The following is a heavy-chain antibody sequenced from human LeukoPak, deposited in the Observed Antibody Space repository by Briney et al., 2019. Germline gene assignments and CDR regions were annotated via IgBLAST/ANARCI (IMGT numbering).Heavy chain of an antibody. Sequence: GGSLRLFCAASGFTFNTHAMSWVRQAPGKGLEWVSRIDDSGVIRSYADSVKGRFTISRDNSKMTLTLQMNSLRAEDTAVYYCAKRLKRNYYYHYAMDVWGQGTTVTVSS. CDR1: GFTFNTHA. CDR2: IDDSGVIR. V-gene: IGHV3-23*01. CDR3: AKRLKRNYYYHYAMDV. D-gene: IGHD3-22*01. J-gene: IGHJ6*02.